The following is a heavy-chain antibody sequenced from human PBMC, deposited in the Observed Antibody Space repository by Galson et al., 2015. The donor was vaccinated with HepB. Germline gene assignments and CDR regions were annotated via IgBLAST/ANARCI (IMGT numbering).Heavy chain of an antibody. D-gene: IGHD6-19*01. CDR1: GFTFSSYG. J-gene: IGHJ4*02. CDR3: ANTQAVAGTRPPDY. CDR2: IRYDGSNK. V-gene: IGHV3-30*02. Sequence: SLRLSCAAPGFTFSSYGMHWVRQAPGKGLEWVAFIRYDGSNKYYADSVKGRFTISRDNSKNTLYLQMNSLRAEDTAVYYCANTQAVAGTRPPDYWGQGTLVTVSS.